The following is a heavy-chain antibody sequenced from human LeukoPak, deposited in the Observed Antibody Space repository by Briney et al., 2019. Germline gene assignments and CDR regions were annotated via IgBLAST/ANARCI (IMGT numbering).Heavy chain of an antibody. Sequence: LXXXASXFTFSSYAMSWVRQAPGXGLEXVSAISGSGGSTYYADSVKGRFTISRDNSKNTLYLQMNSLRAEDTAVYYCAKDYCSSTSCYFDYWGQGTLVTVSS. D-gene: IGHD2-2*01. J-gene: IGHJ4*02. CDR3: AKDYCSSTSCYFDY. V-gene: IGHV3-23*01. CDR1: XFTFSSYA. CDR2: ISGSGGST.